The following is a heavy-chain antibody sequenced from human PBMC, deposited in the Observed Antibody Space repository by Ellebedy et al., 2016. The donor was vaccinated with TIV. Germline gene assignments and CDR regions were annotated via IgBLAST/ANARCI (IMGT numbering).Heavy chain of an antibody. CDR3: VRDRDWAFDY. D-gene: IGHD2-21*02. V-gene: IGHV3-48*02. J-gene: IGHJ4*02. Sequence: PGRSLRLSCAGSGFAFTTYSVNWVRQTPGKGLEWISYISSTYEIWYADSVKGRFTISKDNAKNSLYLQMNSLRDEDTAVYYCVRDRDWAFDYWGQGTLVTVSS. CDR2: ISSTYEI. CDR1: GFAFTTYS.